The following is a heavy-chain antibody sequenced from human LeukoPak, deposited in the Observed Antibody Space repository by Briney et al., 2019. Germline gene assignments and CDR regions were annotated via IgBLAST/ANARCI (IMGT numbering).Heavy chain of an antibody. D-gene: IGHD6-13*01. CDR3: ARDYSSSWYPNWFDP. CDR2: ISAYNGNT. V-gene: IGHV1-18*01. Sequence: GASVKVSCKASGYTFTSYGISWVRQAPGQGLEWMGWISAYNGNTNYAQKLQGRVTMTTDTSTSTAYMELRSLRSDVTAVYYCARDYSSSWYPNWFDPWGQGTLVTVSS. CDR1: GYTFTSYG. J-gene: IGHJ5*02.